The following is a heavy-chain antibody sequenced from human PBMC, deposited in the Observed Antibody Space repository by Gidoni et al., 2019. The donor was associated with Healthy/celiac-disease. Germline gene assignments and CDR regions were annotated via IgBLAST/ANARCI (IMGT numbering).Heavy chain of an antibody. CDR1: GGSVSSGSYY. D-gene: IGHD3-22*01. CDR3: ARIYYYDSSAGAFDI. J-gene: IGHJ3*02. CDR2: IYYSGST. Sequence: QVQLQESGPGLVKPSETLSLTCTVSGGSVSSGSYYWSWIRQPPGKGLEWIGYIYYSGSTNYNPSLKSRVTISVDTSKNQFSLKLSSVTAADTAVYYCARIYYYDSSAGAFDIWGQGTMVTVSS. V-gene: IGHV4-61*01.